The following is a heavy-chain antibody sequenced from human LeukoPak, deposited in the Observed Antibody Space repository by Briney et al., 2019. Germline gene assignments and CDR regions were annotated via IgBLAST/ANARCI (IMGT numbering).Heavy chain of an antibody. V-gene: IGHV3-48*03. D-gene: IGHD5-18*01. Sequence: GGSLRLSCAASGFTFSSYEMNWVRQAPGKGLEWVSYISSSGSTVNYADSVKGRFTMSRDNAKKSLYLQVNSLRAEDTAVYYCARAAMAYWGQGTLVTVSS. J-gene: IGHJ4*02. CDR1: GFTFSSYE. CDR2: ISSSGSTV. CDR3: ARAAMAY.